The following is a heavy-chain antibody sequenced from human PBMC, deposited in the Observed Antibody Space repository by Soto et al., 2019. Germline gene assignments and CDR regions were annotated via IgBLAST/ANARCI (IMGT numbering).Heavy chain of an antibody. CDR2: IYYSGST. CDR1: GGSISSGGYY. D-gene: IGHD4-4*01. J-gene: IGHJ6*02. Sequence: KPSETLSLTCTVSGGSISSGGYYWSWIRQHPGKGLEWIGYIYYSGSTYYNPSLKSRVTISVDTSKNQFSLKLSSVTAADTAVYYCARDADYSNYVYYYGMDVWGQGTTVTVSS. CDR3: ARDADYSNYVYYYGMDV. V-gene: IGHV4-31*03.